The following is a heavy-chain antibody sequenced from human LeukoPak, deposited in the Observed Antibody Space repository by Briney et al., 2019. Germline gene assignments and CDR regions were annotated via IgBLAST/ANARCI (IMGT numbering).Heavy chain of an antibody. Sequence: GGSLRLSCAASGFTFSSYAMSWVRQAPGKGLEWVSAISGSGGSTYYADSVKGRFTISRDNSKNTLYLQMNSLRAEDTAVYFCARDWGNTWAYSWGSYFDYWGLGTLVTVSS. CDR2: ISGSGGST. D-gene: IGHD2-21*01. CDR1: GFTFSSYA. CDR3: ARDWGNTWAYSWGSYFDY. J-gene: IGHJ4*02. V-gene: IGHV3-23*01.